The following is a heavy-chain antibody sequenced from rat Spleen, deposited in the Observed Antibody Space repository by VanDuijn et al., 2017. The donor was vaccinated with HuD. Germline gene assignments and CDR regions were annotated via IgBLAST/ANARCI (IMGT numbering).Heavy chain of an antibody. CDR2: ISYDGSSP. J-gene: IGHJ2*01. D-gene: IGHD4-3*01. V-gene: IGHV5-29*01. CDR1: GFTFSNYG. CDR3: ASHFGLYYFDY. Sequence: EVQLVESGGGLVQPGRSLKLSCAAAGFTFSNYGMAWVRQAPTKGLEWVATISYDGSSPYYRDSVKGRSTIYRDNAKSTLYLQMDSLRSVDTATYYCASHFGLYYFDYWGQGVMVTVSS.